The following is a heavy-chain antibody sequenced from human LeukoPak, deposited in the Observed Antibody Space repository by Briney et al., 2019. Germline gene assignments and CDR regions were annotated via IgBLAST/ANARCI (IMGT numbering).Heavy chain of an antibody. CDR3: ARGDFSDYGDYVDAFDV. D-gene: IGHD4-17*01. V-gene: IGHV3-7*01. Sequence: GGSLRLSCAAYGFTFNNYWMSWVRQAPGKGLQWVANIKQDGSQKFYVDSVKGRFTISRDNTKNLLYLQMNSLRAEDTAVHYCARGDFSDYGDYVDAFDVWGQGTMVTVSS. CDR1: GFTFNNYW. J-gene: IGHJ3*01. CDR2: IKQDGSQK.